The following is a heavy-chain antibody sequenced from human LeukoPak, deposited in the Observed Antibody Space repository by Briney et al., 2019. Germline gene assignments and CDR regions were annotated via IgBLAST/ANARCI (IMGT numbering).Heavy chain of an antibody. CDR2: IKQYGSET. Sequence: GGSLRLSCAASRFTFSGNWMTWVRQAPGKGLEWVANIKQYGSETYYVDSVRGRFTISRDDAKNSLFLQMNSLRAEDTAVYYCANARGAHYFGSWGQGTLVTVSS. CDR3: ANARGAHYFGS. D-gene: IGHD1-26*01. CDR1: RFTFSGNW. V-gene: IGHV3-7*05. J-gene: IGHJ4*02.